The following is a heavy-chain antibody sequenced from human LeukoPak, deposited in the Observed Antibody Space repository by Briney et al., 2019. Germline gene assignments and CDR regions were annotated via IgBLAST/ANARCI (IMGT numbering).Heavy chain of an antibody. V-gene: IGHV4-59*08. D-gene: IGHD2-15*01. CDR1: GDSVTSSY. CDR3: AGLDCLTEGCYNH. J-gene: IGHJ4*02. CDR2: VSSDGTT. Sequence: SETLSLTCSVSGDSVTSSYWNWIRQPPGKGLEWIGYVSSDGTTNYNPSLRSRLIMSVDTAKNDISLNLTSVTAADTAIYYCAGLDCLTEGCYNHWGRGTLVTVSS.